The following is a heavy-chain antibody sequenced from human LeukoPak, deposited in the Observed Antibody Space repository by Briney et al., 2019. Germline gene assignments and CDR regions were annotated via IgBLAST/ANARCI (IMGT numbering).Heavy chain of an antibody. CDR1: GGTFSDYP. Sequence: KPSETLSLTCAVYGGTFSDYPWIRIRPPPGQGLEWIGEINQSGGNNPHPSLMSRGIMSVDTSKDQISLKVSSVTAADTAVYYCARVGYSFSITDWSRTGLGAYPTKYYYYMDVWGKGTTVTVSS. J-gene: IGHJ6*03. CDR3: ARVGYSFSITDWSRTGLGAYPTKYYYYMDV. V-gene: IGHV4-34*01. CDR2: INQSGGN. D-gene: IGHD5-18*01.